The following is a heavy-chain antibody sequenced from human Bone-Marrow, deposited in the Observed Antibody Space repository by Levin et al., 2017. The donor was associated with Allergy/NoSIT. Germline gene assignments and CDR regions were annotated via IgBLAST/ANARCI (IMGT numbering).Heavy chain of an antibody. CDR1: GFIFDDYA. CDR2: ITWNSGII. D-gene: IGHD2-8*02. V-gene: IGHV3-9*01. Sequence: QTGGSLRLSCVASGFIFDDYAMHWVRQAPGQGLEWVSGITWNSGIIAYADSVEGRFTISRDNAKNSLYLQMNSLRIEDAALYYCAKVGGQSCGGSVCLFDYWGQGALVTVSS. CDR3: AKVGGQSCGGSVCLFDY. J-gene: IGHJ4*02.